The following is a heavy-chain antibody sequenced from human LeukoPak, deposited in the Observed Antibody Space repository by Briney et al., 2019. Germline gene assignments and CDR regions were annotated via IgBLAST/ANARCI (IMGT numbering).Heavy chain of an antibody. V-gene: IGHV1-2*02. Sequence: ASVKLCCKAAGYTFTGYYIQWGRQAPGQGLGWMGWINHNSGGTNYAQKFQGRVTMTRDTSISTAYMELSRLRSDDTAVYYCASGQLRYFDWFDYWGQGTLVTVSS. CDR3: ASGQLRYFDWFDY. D-gene: IGHD3-9*01. J-gene: IGHJ5*01. CDR2: INHNSGGT. CDR1: GYTFTGYY.